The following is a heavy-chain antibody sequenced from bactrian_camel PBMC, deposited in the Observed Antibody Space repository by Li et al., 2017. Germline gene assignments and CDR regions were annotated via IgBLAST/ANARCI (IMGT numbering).Heavy chain of an antibody. D-gene: IGHD2*01. CDR2: IGTRDRLT. V-gene: IGHV3S59*01. J-gene: IGHJ6*01. CDR1: GLPDATNY. Sequence: DVQLVESGGGSVKAGGSLRLSCAASGLPDATNYMAWFRQAPGRELEGVAAIGTRDRLTYYADSVKGRFAISQDNAKNTLYLQMNSLKPEDSAVYYCAGVPGYCYGELLGVRAIGSWGQGTQVTVS. CDR3: AGVPGYCYGELLGVRAIGS.